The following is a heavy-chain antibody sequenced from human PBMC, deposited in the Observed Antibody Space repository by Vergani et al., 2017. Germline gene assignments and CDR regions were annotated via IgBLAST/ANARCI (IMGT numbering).Heavy chain of an antibody. CDR2: IQFDGSNQ. J-gene: IGHJ4*02. Sequence: QVQLVESGGGVVQRGGSLRLSCATSGFTLSNCDMQWICQGPGKGLEFVAFIQFDGSNQYYADSVKGRFTLSRDFSKNTLYLQMNSLRTDDTATYYCAKHFRGWGIDYWGQGTQVIVSS. D-gene: IGHD3-16*01. CDR3: AKHFRGWGIDY. V-gene: IGHV3-30*02. CDR1: GFTLSNCD.